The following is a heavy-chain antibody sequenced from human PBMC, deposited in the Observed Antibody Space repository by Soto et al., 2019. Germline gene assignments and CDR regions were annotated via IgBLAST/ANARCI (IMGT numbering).Heavy chain of an antibody. Sequence: ASVKVSCKASGYTFTIYGISWVRQAPGQGLEWMGWISAYNGNTNYAQKLQGRVTMTTDTSTSTAYMELRSLRSDDTAVYYCARGKGGLRSNARWFDPWGQGTLVTVSS. J-gene: IGHJ5*02. D-gene: IGHD4-17*01. CDR1: GYTFTIYG. CDR3: ARGKGGLRSNARWFDP. CDR2: ISAYNGNT. V-gene: IGHV1-18*01.